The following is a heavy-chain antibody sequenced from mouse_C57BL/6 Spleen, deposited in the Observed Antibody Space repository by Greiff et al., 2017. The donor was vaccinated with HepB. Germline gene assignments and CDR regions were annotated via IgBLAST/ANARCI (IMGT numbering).Heavy chain of an antibody. CDR3: ARWLLLFDY. Sequence: QVQLQQPGAELVKPGASVKLSCKASGYTFTSYWMHWVKQRPGQGLEWIGMIHPNSGSTNYNEKFESKATLTVDKSSSTAYIQLSSLTSEDSAVYYCARWLLLFDYWGQGTTLTVSS. J-gene: IGHJ2*01. V-gene: IGHV1-64*01. CDR1: GYTFTSYW. D-gene: IGHD2-3*01. CDR2: IHPNSGST.